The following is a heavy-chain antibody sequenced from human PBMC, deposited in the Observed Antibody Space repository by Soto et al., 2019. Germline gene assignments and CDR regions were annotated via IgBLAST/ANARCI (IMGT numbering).Heavy chain of an antibody. CDR1: GGSISSYY. CDR2: IYTSGST. J-gene: IGHJ1*01. V-gene: IGHV4-4*07. Sequence: SETLSLTCTVSGGSISSYYWSWIRQPAGKGLEWIGRIYTSGSTNYNPSLKSRVTMSVDTSKNQFSLKLSSVTAADTAVYYCARDQDAYCGGDCYSAEYFQHWGQGTLVTVSS. CDR3: ARDQDAYCGGDCYSAEYFQH. D-gene: IGHD2-21*02.